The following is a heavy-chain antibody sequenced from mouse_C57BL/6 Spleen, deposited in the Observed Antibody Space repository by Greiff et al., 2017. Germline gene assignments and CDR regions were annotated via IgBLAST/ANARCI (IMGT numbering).Heavy chain of an antibody. D-gene: IGHD2-3*01. J-gene: IGHJ1*03. CDR2: IDPSDSET. CDR3: ARHGYSLYWYFDV. Sequence: QVQLQQPGAELVRPGSSVKLSCKASGYTFTSYWMHWVKQRPIQGLEWIGNIDPSDSETHYNQKFKDKATLTVDKSSSTAYMQLSSLTSEDSAVYYCARHGYSLYWYFDVWGTGTTVTVSS. V-gene: IGHV1-52*01. CDR1: GYTFTSYW.